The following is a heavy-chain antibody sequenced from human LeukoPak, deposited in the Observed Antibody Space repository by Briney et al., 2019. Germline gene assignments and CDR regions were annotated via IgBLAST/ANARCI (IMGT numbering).Heavy chain of an antibody. D-gene: IGHD6-19*01. CDR3: AGSSGWFFRRNPKRYYFDY. CDR2: ISSSGSTI. V-gene: IGHV3-48*04. J-gene: IGHJ4*02. CDR1: GFTFSSYS. Sequence: AGGSLRLSCAASGFTFSSYSMNWVRQAPGKGLEWVSYISSSGSTIYYADSVKGRFTISRDNAKNSLYLQMNSLRAEDTAVYYCAGSSGWFFRRNPKRYYFDYWGQGTLVTVSS.